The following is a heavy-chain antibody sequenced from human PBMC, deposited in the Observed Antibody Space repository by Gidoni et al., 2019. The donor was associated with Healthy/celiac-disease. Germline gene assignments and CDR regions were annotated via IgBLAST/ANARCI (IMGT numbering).Heavy chain of an antibody. V-gene: IGHV3-21*01. CDR3: ARDQVWGAAAGKRYYYYGMDV. J-gene: IGHJ6*02. CDR1: GFTFSSYR. CDR2: ISSSSSYI. Sequence: EVQLVESGGGLVKPGGSLRLSCAASGFTFSSYRMHWVRQAPGKGLEWVSSISSSSSYIYYADSVKGRFTISRDNAKNSLYLQMNSLRAEDTAVYYCARDQVWGAAAGKRYYYYGMDVWGQGTTVTVSS. D-gene: IGHD6-13*01.